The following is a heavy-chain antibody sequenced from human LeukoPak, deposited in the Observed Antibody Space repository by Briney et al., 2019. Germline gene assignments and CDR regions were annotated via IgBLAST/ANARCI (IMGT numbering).Heavy chain of an antibody. CDR3: TTDGVGVEGATYDN. J-gene: IGHJ4*02. D-gene: IGHD1-26*01. CDR1: GFTFRSYA. V-gene: IGHV3-15*01. Sequence: PGGSLRLSCAASGFTFRSYAMSWVRQAPGKGLEWVGRIKAKAHGGTIEYAAPVKGRFTISRDDSKNTLYLQMNSLKTEDTAVYYCTTDGVGVEGATYDNWGQGTLVSVSS. CDR2: IKAKAHGGTI.